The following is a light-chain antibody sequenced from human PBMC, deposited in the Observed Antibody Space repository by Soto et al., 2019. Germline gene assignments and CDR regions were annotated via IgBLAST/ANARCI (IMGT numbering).Light chain of an antibody. Sequence: IQMAQSPSSLSASVGDRVTITCQATQDIRKYLTWYQQKQGKAPKLLIYDASSLETGVPSRFSGSGSGTDFTLTISSLQPEDFATYYCQQYDNHPLTFGQGTRLEIK. J-gene: IGKJ5*01. V-gene: IGKV1-33*01. CDR3: QQYDNHPLT. CDR2: DAS. CDR1: QDIRKY.